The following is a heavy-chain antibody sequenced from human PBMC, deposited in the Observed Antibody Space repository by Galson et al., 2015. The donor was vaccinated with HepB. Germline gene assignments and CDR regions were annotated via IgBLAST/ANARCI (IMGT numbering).Heavy chain of an antibody. CDR1: GFTFSSYA. CDR2: ISYDGSNK. V-gene: IGHV3-30-3*01. D-gene: IGHD2-15*01. CDR3: AREGDIVVEVAASAYFDY. Sequence: SLRLSCAASGFTFSSYAMHWVRQAPGKGLEWVAVISYDGSNKYYADSVKGRFTISRDNSKNTLYLQMNSLRAEDTAVYYCAREGDIVVEVAASAYFDYWGQGTLVTVSS. J-gene: IGHJ4*02.